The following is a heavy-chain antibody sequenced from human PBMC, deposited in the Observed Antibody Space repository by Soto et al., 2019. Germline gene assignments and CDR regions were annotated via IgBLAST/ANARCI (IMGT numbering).Heavy chain of an antibody. CDR2: ISAYNGNT. CDR1: AYTFTSYG. D-gene: IGHD3-22*01. CDR3: ARDYYDSSGYYNDAFDI. V-gene: IGHV1-18*04. J-gene: IGHJ3*02. Sequence: ASVKVSCKASAYTFTSYGISWVRQAPGQGLEWMGWISAYNGNTNYAQKLQGRVTMTTDTSTSTAYMELRSLRSDDTAVYYCARDYYDSSGYYNDAFDIWGQGTMVTVSS.